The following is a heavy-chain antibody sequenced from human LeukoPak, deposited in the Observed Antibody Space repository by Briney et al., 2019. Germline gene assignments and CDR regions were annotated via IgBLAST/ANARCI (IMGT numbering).Heavy chain of an antibody. V-gene: IGHV3-7*03. D-gene: IGHD5-12*01. CDR2: IKQDGSEK. Sequence: PGGSLRLSCTASGFTFSWYWMNWVRQAPGKGLEWVAKIKQDGSEKYYVDSVKGRFTISRGNAKNSLYLQMNSLRAEDTAVYYCAQTSRGNVDNDYWGQGTLVTVSS. J-gene: IGHJ4*02. CDR3: AQTSRGNVDNDY. CDR1: GFTFSWYW.